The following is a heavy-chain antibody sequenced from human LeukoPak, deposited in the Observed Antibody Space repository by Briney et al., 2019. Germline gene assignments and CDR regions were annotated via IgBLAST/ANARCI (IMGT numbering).Heavy chain of an antibody. CDR1: GYTLSSYG. D-gene: IGHD5-18*01. CDR3: ARGWAGTAMGDF. V-gene: IGHV1-18*01. J-gene: IGHJ4*02. CDR2: INPYNGNT. Sequence: ASVKVSCKASGYTLSSYGISWVRQAPGQGLEWMGWINPYNGNTDYAQMFQGKVTMTTDTSTSTAYMELRSLTSDDTAVYYCARGWAGTAMGDFWGQGTLLTVSS.